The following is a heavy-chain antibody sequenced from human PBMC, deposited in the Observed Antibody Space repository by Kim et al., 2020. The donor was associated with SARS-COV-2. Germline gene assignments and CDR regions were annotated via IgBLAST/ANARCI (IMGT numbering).Heavy chain of an antibody. J-gene: IGHJ4*02. D-gene: IGHD1-26*01. V-gene: IGHV1-2*02. CDR3: ARDIDLGASFDY. Sequence: NSEQKFQGRVTMTRDTSISTAYMELSRLRSDDTAVYYCARDIDLGASFDYWGQGTLVTVSS.